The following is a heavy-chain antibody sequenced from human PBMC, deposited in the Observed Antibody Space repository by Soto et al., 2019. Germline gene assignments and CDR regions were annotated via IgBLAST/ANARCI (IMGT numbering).Heavy chain of an antibody. Sequence: GGSLRLSCAASGFTFSSYAMHWVRQAPGKGLEWVAVISYDGSNKYYADSVKGRFTISRDNSKNTLYLQMSSLRVEDTAVYYCVKGYSSSWYVWFDYWGQGTLVTVSS. V-gene: IGHV3-30*14. D-gene: IGHD6-13*01. CDR3: VKGYSSSWYVWFDY. CDR2: ISYDGSNK. J-gene: IGHJ4*02. CDR1: GFTFSSYA.